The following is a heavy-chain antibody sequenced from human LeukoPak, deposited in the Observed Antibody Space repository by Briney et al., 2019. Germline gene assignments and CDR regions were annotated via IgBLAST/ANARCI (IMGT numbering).Heavy chain of an antibody. CDR1: GFTFSSYA. CDR3: AKDLAGYCSSTSCEIS. Sequence: GGSLRLSCAASGFTFSSYAMSWVRQAPGKGLEWVSAISGSGGSTYYADSVKGRFTISRDNSKNTLYLQMNSLRAEDTAVYYCAKDLAGYCSSTSCEISWGQGTLVTVSS. D-gene: IGHD2-2*01. CDR2: ISGSGGST. V-gene: IGHV3-23*01. J-gene: IGHJ5*02.